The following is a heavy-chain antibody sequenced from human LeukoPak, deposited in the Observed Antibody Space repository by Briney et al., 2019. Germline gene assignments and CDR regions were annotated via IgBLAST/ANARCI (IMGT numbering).Heavy chain of an antibody. J-gene: IGHJ4*02. CDR3: ARGPRGGHFDY. V-gene: IGHV3-48*01. CDR1: GFTFSSYS. D-gene: IGHD3-10*01. CDR2: ISSSSSTI. Sequence: PGGXLRLSCAASGFTFSSYSMNWVRQAPGKGLEWVSYISSSSSTIYYADSVKGRFTISRDNAKNSLYLQMSSLRAEDTAVYYCARGPRGGHFDYWGQGTLVTVSS.